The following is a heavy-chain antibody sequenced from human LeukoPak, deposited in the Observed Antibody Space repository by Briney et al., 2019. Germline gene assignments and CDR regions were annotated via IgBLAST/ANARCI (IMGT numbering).Heavy chain of an antibody. Sequence: PGGSLRLSCAASGFTFSSYWMTWVRQAPGKGLEWVANIKPDGSQIYYVDSVKGRFTIPRDNAKNSLYLQMNSLRAEDTAVYYCARVLAVAAPLGYWGQGTLVTVSS. D-gene: IGHD6-19*01. CDR3: ARVLAVAAPLGY. V-gene: IGHV3-7*03. J-gene: IGHJ4*02. CDR2: IKPDGSQI. CDR1: GFTFSSYW.